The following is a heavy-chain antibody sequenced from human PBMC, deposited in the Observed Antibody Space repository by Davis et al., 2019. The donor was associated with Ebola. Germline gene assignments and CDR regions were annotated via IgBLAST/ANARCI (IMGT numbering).Heavy chain of an antibody. J-gene: IGHJ3*02. Sequence: PSETLSLTCTVSGGSISSGDYYWSWIRQPPGKGLEWIGYIYYSGSTYYNPSLKSRVTISVDTSKNQFSLKLSSVTAADTAVYYCARGDWGTRRGAFDIWGQGTMVTVSS. CDR3: ARGDWGTRRGAFDI. V-gene: IGHV4-30-4*01. D-gene: IGHD3-16*01. CDR2: IYYSGST. CDR1: GGSISSGDYY.